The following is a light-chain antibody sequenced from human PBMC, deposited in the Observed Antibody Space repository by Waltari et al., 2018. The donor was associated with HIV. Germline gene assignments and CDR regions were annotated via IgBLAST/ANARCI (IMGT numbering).Light chain of an antibody. Sequence: EIVLTQSPGTLSLSPGERVTLSCRPSQSISSNYLAWLQQKPGQAPRLLIFGASTRATGVPDRFSGSGSGTDFTLTISGLEPEDFAVYYCQQYGHSPPYTFGQGTKLEIK. V-gene: IGKV3-20*01. CDR1: QSISSNY. CDR2: GAS. CDR3: QQYGHSPPYT. J-gene: IGKJ2*01.